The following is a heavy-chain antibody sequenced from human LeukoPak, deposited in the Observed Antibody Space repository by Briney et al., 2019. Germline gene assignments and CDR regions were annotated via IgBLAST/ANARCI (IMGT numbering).Heavy chain of an antibody. Sequence: PSETLSLTCAVYGGSFSPYYWSWIRRPPGKGLEWIGEINHSGSTNYNPSLKSRVTISVDTSKNQFSLRLSSVTAADTAVCYCARGGFYCGGDCYVDYWGQGTLVTVSS. D-gene: IGHD2-21*02. CDR2: INHSGST. CDR1: GGSFSPYY. J-gene: IGHJ4*02. V-gene: IGHV4-34*01. CDR3: ARGGFYCGGDCYVDY.